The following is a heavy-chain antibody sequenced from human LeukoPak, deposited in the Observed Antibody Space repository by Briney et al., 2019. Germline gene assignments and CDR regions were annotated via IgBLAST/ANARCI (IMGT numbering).Heavy chain of an antibody. CDR1: GGSVSNSSYY. Sequence: SETLSLTCTVSGGSVSNSSYYWGWIRQPPGKGLEWIGEINHSGSTNYNPSLKSRVTISVDTSKNQFSLKLSSVTAADTAVYYCVYMDVWGKGTTVTISS. CDR3: VYMDV. V-gene: IGHV4-39*07. J-gene: IGHJ6*03. CDR2: INHSGST.